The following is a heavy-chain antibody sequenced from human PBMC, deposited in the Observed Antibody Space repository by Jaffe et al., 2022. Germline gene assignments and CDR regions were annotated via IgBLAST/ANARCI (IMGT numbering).Heavy chain of an antibody. Sequence: QVQLVQSGAEVKKPGASVKVSCKASGYTFTGYYMHWVRQAPGQGLEWMGWINPNSGGTNYAQKFQGRVTMTRDTSISTAYMELSRLRSDDTAVYYCARPVGYCSSTSCYDFDYWGQGTLVTVSS. CDR1: GYTFTGYY. V-gene: IGHV1-2*02. J-gene: IGHJ4*02. D-gene: IGHD2-2*01. CDR3: ARPVGYCSSTSCYDFDY. CDR2: INPNSGGT.